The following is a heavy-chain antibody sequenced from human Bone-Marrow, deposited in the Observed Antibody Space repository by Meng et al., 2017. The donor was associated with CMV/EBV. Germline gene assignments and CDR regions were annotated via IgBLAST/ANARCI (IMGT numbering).Heavy chain of an antibody. V-gene: IGHV1-18*01. CDR3: ARAGSSSVDGMDV. D-gene: IGHD6-6*01. Sequence: ASVKVSCKASGYTFMGYGMSWVRLAPGQGLEWMGWISTYNGDTNYAQKLQGRVTMTTDTSTSTVYMELRSLRSDDTAVYYCARAGSSSVDGMDVWGQGTTVTVSS. CDR1: GYTFMGYG. J-gene: IGHJ6*02. CDR2: ISTYNGDT.